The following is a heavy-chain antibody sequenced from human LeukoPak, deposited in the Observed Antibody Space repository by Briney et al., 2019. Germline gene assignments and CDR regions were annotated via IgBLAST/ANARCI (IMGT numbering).Heavy chain of an antibody. V-gene: IGHV4-59*01. CDR1: GGSISSYY. CDR2: IYYSGSA. CDR3: ARGVYGYPLDY. Sequence: PSETLSLTCTVSGGSISSYYWSWIRQPPGKGLEWIGYIYYSGSANYNPSLKSRVTISVDTSKNQFSLKLSSVTAADTAVYYCARGVYGYPLDYWGQGTLVTVSS. D-gene: IGHD5-18*01. J-gene: IGHJ4*02.